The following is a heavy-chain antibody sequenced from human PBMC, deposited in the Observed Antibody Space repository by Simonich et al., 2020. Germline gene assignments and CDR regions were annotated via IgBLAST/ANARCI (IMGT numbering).Heavy chain of an antibody. D-gene: IGHD6-6*01. J-gene: IGHJ4*02. V-gene: IGHV3-7*01. Sequence: EVQLVESGGGLVQPGGSLRLSCAASGFTFSSYWMSWVRQAPGKGLEWVANKKQDGREKYYLDSVKGRFTISRDNAKNSLYLQMNSLRAEDTAVYYCARDRGYSSSLGYFDYWGQGTLVTVSS. CDR2: KKQDGREK. CDR3: ARDRGYSSSLGYFDY. CDR1: GFTFSSYW.